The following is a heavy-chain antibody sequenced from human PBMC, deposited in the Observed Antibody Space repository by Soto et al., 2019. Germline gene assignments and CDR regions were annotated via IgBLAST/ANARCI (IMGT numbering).Heavy chain of an antibody. CDR3: ARDYGGNSHGMDV. J-gene: IGHJ6*02. CDR2: IIPIFGTA. CDR1: GGTFSSYA. V-gene: IGHV1-69*06. Sequence: SVKVSCTASGGTFSSYAISWVRQAPGQGLEWIGGIIPIFGTANYAQKFQGRVTITADKSTSTAYMELSSLRSEDTAVYYCARDYGGNSHGMDVWGQGTTVTVSS. D-gene: IGHD4-17*01.